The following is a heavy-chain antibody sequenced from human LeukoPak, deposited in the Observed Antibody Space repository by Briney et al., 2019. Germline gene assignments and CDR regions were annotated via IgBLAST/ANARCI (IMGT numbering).Heavy chain of an antibody. J-gene: IGHJ5*02. D-gene: IGHD6-13*01. Sequence: ASVKVSCKASGYTFTSYYMHWVRQAPGQGLEWMGIINPSGGSTSYAQKFQGRVTVTRDMSTSTVYMELSSLRSEDTAVYYCAREGIAAAGTGNWFDPWGQGTLVTVSS. CDR3: AREGIAAAGTGNWFDP. CDR2: INPSGGST. V-gene: IGHV1-46*01. CDR1: GYTFTSYY.